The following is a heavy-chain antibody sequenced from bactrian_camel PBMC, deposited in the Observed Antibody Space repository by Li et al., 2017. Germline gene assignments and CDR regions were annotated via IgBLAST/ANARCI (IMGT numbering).Heavy chain of an antibody. J-gene: IGHJ4*01. D-gene: IGHD6*01. CDR2: FDTKGTVI. V-gene: IGHV3S1*01. Sequence: HVQLVESGGGSVQAGGSLRLSCVAAGYIYRTYCMGWFRQAPGKEREGVAAFDTKGTVIYGDSVKGRFTISRDNDKNTLYLQLNDLKSEDTAMYYCAKGDARLPTGNKRGQGTQVTVS. CDR3: AKGDARLPTGNK. CDR1: GYIYRTYC.